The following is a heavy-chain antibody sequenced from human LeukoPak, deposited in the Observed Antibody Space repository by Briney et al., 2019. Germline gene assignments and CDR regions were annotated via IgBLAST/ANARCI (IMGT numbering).Heavy chain of an antibody. CDR1: GASISSYY. V-gene: IGHV4-4*07. CDR3: ARDRANNWSQDWFDP. Sequence: SETLSLTCTVSGASISSYYWSWIRQPAGKGLEWIGRMHTSGDTNYNPSLWSRVTMSLDTSRNQFSLRLSSVTAADTAMYYCARDRANNWSQDWFDPWGQGTLVTLSS. CDR2: MHTSGDT. J-gene: IGHJ5*02. D-gene: IGHD1-1*01.